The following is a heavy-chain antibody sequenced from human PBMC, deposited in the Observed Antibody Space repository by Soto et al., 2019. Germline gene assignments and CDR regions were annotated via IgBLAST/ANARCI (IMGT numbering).Heavy chain of an antibody. CDR1: GFTVSSNH. V-gene: IGHV3-66*04. Sequence: EVQLVESGGNLVQPGGSLTLSCAASGFTVSSNHINWVRQAPGKGLEWVSVIYSGDTTSYADSVKGRFTISRDNSQNTLYLQMTSLRAEDTAVYYCATLSGAFDFWGQGTMVTVSS. J-gene: IGHJ3*01. CDR2: IYSGDTT. CDR3: ATLSGAFDF.